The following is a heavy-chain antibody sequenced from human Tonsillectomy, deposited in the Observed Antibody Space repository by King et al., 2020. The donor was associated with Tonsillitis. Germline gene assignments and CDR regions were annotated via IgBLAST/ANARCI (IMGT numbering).Heavy chain of an antibody. V-gene: IGHV4-34*01. CDR2: TNHSGST. D-gene: IGHD3-10*01. J-gene: IGHJ5*02. CDR3: ASISEGHYHGTCTHNASNCFDP. CDR1: GGSFSDYY. Sequence: VQLQQWGAGLLKPSETLSLTCAVYGGSFSDYYWTWIRQPPGKGLEWIGETNHSGSTNYNPSLKSRVTISVDTAKKQFSLKVNSVTAADTAVYYCASISEGHYHGTCTHNASNCFDPSGQGTLVTVSS.